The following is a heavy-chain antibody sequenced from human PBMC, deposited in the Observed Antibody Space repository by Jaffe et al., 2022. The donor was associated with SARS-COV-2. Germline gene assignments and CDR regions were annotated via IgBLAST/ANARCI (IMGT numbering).Heavy chain of an antibody. J-gene: IGHJ6*02. CDR2: IYYSGST. V-gene: IGHV4-39*01. CDR1: GGSISSSSYY. CDR3: ARHPLFGYGLDPGEVYGMDV. Sequence: QLQLQESGPGLVKPSETLSLTCTVSGGSISSSSYYWGWIRQPPGKGLEWIGSIYYSGSTYYNPSLKSRVTISVDTSKNQFSLKLSSVTAADTAVYYCARHPLFGYGLDPGEVYGMDVWGQGTTVTVSS. D-gene: IGHD3-10*01.